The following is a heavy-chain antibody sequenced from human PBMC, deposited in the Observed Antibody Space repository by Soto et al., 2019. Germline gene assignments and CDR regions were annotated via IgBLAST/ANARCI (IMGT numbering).Heavy chain of an antibody. J-gene: IGHJ3*02. CDR1: GFTFSNYY. Sequence: EAQLVESGGALVQPGGSLRLSCAASGFTFSNYYMTWVRQAPGKGLQWVASINQDGSEKYSVDSVKGRFTISRDNGKNSVYLQMNSLRVEDMAVYYCARYVGEIWGHGTKVTVSS. D-gene: IGHD2-15*01. CDR3: ARYVGEI. CDR2: INQDGSEK. V-gene: IGHV3-7*05.